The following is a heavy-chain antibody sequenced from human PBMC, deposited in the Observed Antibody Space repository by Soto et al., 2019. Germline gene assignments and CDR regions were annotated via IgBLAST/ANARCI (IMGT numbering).Heavy chain of an antibody. CDR1: GGSFSGSY. D-gene: IGHD6-19*01. J-gene: IGHJ3*02. CDR2: INQSGST. V-gene: IGHV4-34*01. CDR3: ARVVGSSGWYYGSFDI. Sequence: SETLALTCAVYGGSFSGSYWNWIRQPPGKGLEWIGEINQSGSTNYNPSLKSRVTISVDTSKNQFSLKLSSVTAADSAVYYCARVVGSSGWYYGSFDIWGPGAMVTVSS.